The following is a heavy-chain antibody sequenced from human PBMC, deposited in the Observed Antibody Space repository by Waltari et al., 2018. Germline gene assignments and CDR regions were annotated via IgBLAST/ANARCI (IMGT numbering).Heavy chain of an antibody. CDR3: ARLADYYGSGSYYNAPLDY. Sequence: QLQLQESGPGLVKPSETLSLTCTVSGGSISSSSYYWGWIRQPPGKGLEWIGSIYYSGSTYYNPSLKSRVTISVDTSKNQFSLKLSSVTAADTAVYYCARLADYYGSGSYYNAPLDYWGQGTLVTVSS. CDR2: IYYSGST. CDR1: GGSISSSSYY. J-gene: IGHJ4*02. D-gene: IGHD3-10*01. V-gene: IGHV4-39*01.